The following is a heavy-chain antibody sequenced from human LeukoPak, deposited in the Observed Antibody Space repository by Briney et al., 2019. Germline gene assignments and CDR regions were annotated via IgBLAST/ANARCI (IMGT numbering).Heavy chain of an antibody. J-gene: IGHJ6*04. CDR3: AGVEFSV. V-gene: IGHV3-53*01. CDR1: GFTFSSYS. Sequence: GGSLRLSCAASGFTFSSYSMNWVRQAPGKGLEWVSVIYSGGSTYYADSVKGRFTISRDNSKNTLYLQMNSLRAEDTAVYYCAGVEFSVWGKGTTVTVSS. CDR2: IYSGGST.